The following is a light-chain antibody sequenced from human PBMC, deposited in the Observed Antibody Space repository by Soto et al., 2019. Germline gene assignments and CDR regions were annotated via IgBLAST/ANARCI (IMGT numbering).Light chain of an antibody. J-gene: IGLJ3*02. Sequence: QSALTQPASVSGSPGQSITISCTGTSSDVGGYNYVSWYQQHPGKAPKLMIYEVSNRPSGVSYRFSGFKSGNTASLTISGLQTEDEADYYCSSYTSSGPWVFGGGTKVTVL. CDR1: SSDVGGYNY. V-gene: IGLV2-14*01. CDR3: SSYTSSGPWV. CDR2: EVS.